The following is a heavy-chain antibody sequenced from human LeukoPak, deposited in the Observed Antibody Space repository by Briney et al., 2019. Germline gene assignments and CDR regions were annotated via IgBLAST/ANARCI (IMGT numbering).Heavy chain of an antibody. V-gene: IGHV3-23*01. Sequence: GGSLRLSCAASGFTFSAYAMSWVRQAPGKGLEWVTAISGSGASTYYADSVKGRFTISRDNSKTTLSLQMNSLSAEDTAVYYCAKEPDYYDSYWGQGTLVTVSS. CDR3: AKEPDYYDSY. CDR2: ISGSGAST. J-gene: IGHJ4*02. D-gene: IGHD3-22*01. CDR1: GFTFSAYA.